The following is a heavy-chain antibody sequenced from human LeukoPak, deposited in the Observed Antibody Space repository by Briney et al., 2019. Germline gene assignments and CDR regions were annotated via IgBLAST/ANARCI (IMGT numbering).Heavy chain of an antibody. J-gene: IGHJ6*03. CDR2: IKQDGSEK. D-gene: IGHD5-18*01. CDR1: GFTFSSYW. V-gene: IGHV3-7*03. Sequence: PGGSLRLSCAASGFTFSSYWMSWVRQAPGKGLEWVANIKQDGSEKYYVDSVKGRFTISRDNAKNSLYLQMNSLRAEDTAVYYCAKSGLTAYSYGPHYYYYMDVWGKGTTVTVSS. CDR3: AKSGLTAYSYGPHYYYYMDV.